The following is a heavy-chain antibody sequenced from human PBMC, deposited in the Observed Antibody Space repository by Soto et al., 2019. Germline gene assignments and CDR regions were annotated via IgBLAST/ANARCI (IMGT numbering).Heavy chain of an antibody. D-gene: IGHD4-4*01. V-gene: IGHV1-69*12. CDR1: GGTFSSYA. CDR2: IIPIFGTA. Sequence: QVQLVQSGAEVKKPGSSVKVSCKDSGGTFSSYAISWVRQAPGQGLEWMGGIIPIFGTANYAQKFQGRVTITAGESTSTGYMELSSLRSEDTAVYYCASTVSRYYYYGMDVWGQGTTVTVSS. CDR3: ASTVSRYYYYGMDV. J-gene: IGHJ6*02.